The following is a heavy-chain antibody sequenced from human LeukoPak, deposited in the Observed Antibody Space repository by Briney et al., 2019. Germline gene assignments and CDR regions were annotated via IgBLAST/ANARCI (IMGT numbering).Heavy chain of an antibody. J-gene: IGHJ4*02. V-gene: IGHV1-69*13. D-gene: IGHD3-22*01. Sequence: ASVKASCKASGGTFSSYAISWVRQAPGQGLEWMGGIIPIFGTANYAQKFQGRVTITADESTSTAYMELSSLRSEDTAVYYCARDRDDYYDSSGQTLGPFDYWGQGTLVTVSS. CDR1: GGTFSSYA. CDR3: ARDRDDYYDSSGQTLGPFDY. CDR2: IIPIFGTA.